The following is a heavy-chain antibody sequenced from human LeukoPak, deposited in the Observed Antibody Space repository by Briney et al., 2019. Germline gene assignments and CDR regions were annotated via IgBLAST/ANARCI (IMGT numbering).Heavy chain of an antibody. CDR2: IYPGDSGT. V-gene: IGHV5-51*01. CDR1: GYSFTNYW. J-gene: IGHJ4*02. CDR3: ARHSPGYCSGGSCYIDY. Sequence: GESLKISCKGSGYSFTNYWIGWVRQMPGKGLEWMGIIYPGDSGTRYSPPFQGQVTISADKSITTAYLQWSSLKASDTAMYYCARHSPGYCSGGSCYIDYWGQGTLVTVSS. D-gene: IGHD2-15*01.